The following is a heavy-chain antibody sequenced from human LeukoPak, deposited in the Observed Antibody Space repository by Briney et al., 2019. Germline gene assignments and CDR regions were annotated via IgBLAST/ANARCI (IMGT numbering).Heavy chain of an antibody. J-gene: IGHJ2*01. D-gene: IGHD3-10*01. CDR1: GFTFSSYA. CDR3: ARDPRGAWYFDL. Sequence: GGSLRLSCAASGFTFSSYAMSWVRQAPGKGLEWVSAISGSGGSTYYADSVKGRFTISRDNSKNTLYLQMNSLRAEDTAIYYCARDPRGAWYFDLWGRGTLVTVSS. V-gene: IGHV3-23*01. CDR2: ISGSGGST.